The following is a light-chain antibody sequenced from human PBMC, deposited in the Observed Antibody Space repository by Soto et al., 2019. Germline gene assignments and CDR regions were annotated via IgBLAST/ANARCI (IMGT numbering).Light chain of an antibody. J-gene: IGKJ2*01. CDR2: LGS. CDR1: QSLLHSNGYNY. CDR3: MQALQTPVT. V-gene: IGKV2-28*01. Sequence: DIVMTQSPLSLPVTPGEPASISCRSSQSLLHSNGYNYLHWYLQKPGQSPQLLIYLGSNRASGVPDRFSGSGSGTDFILKISRVEAEDVGVYYCMQALQTPVTFGHGTKLDIK.